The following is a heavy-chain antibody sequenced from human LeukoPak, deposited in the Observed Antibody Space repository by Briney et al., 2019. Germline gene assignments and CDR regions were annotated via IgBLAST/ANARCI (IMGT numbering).Heavy chain of an antibody. V-gene: IGHV1-69*01. D-gene: IGHD3-10*01. CDR2: ITPIFGTA. CDR1: GGTFSSYA. J-gene: IGHJ4*02. Sequence: ASVKVSCRASGGTFSSYAVIWVRQAPGQGLEWMGGITPIFGTANYAQKFQGRVTITADESTSTAYMELSSLRSEDTAVYYCARSIIMVRGYDDWGQGTLVTVSS. CDR3: ARSIIMVRGYDD.